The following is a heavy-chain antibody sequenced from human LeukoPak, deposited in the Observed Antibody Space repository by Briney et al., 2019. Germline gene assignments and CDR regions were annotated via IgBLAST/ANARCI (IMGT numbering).Heavy chain of an antibody. J-gene: IGHJ5*02. CDR1: GFTFSSYS. CDR3: ARAYSSSWYFNWFDP. Sequence: GGSLRLSCAASGFTFSSYSMNWVRQAPGKGLEWVSSISSSSSYIYYADSVKGRFTISRDNAKNSLYLQMNSLRAEDTAVYYCARAYSSSWYFNWFDPWGQGTLVTVSS. CDR2: ISSSSSYI. D-gene: IGHD6-13*01. V-gene: IGHV3-21*01.